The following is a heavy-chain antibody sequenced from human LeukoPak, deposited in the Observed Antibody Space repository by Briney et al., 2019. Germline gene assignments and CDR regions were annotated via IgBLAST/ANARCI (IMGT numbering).Heavy chain of an antibody. V-gene: IGHV4-34*01. CDR2: INHSGST. D-gene: IGHD2-8*01. Sequence: SSETLSLTCAVYGGSFSGYYWSWIRRPPGKGLEWIGEINHSGSTNYNPSLKSRVTISVDTSKNQFSLKLSSVTAADTAVYYCARTLNPKFHFDYWGQGTLVTVSS. CDR1: GGSFSGYY. CDR3: ARTLNPKFHFDY. J-gene: IGHJ4*02.